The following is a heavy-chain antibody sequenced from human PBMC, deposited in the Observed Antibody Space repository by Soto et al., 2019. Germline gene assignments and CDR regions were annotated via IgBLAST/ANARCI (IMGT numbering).Heavy chain of an antibody. CDR1: GGTFSSYT. D-gene: IGHD5-12*01. CDR2: IIPILGIA. V-gene: IGHV1-69*02. Sequence: ASVKVSCKASGGTFSSYTISWVRQAPGQGLEWMGRIIPILGIANYAQKFQGRVTITADKSTSTAYMELSSLRSEDTAVYYCASCGYSGYEPTYYFDYWGQGTLVTVSS. CDR3: ASCGYSGYEPTYYFDY. J-gene: IGHJ4*02.